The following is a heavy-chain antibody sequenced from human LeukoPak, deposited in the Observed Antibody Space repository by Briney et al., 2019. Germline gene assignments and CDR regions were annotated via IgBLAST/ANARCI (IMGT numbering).Heavy chain of an antibody. D-gene: IGHD6-13*01. V-gene: IGHV1-46*01. CDR1: GYTLTNYY. Sequence: ASVKVSCKASGYTLTNYYMHWVRQAPGQGLEWMGLINPSGGSTSYAQKFQGRVTMTRDTSTNTVYMELSSLRSEDTAAYYCARDGYSSSAYDAFDIWGQGTTVTVSS. J-gene: IGHJ3*02. CDR3: ARDGYSSSAYDAFDI. CDR2: INPSGGST.